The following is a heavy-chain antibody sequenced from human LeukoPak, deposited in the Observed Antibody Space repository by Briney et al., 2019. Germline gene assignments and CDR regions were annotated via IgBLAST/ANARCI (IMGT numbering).Heavy chain of an antibody. Sequence: GGSLRLSCAASGFTFDDYAMHWVRQAPGKGLEWVSLISWDGGSTYYADSVKGRFTISRDNAKNSLYLQMNSLRAEDTAVYYCARGSGYCSSTSCPARTYFDYWGQGTLVTVSS. CDR1: GFTFDDYA. CDR3: ARGSGYCSSTSCPARTYFDY. J-gene: IGHJ4*02. CDR2: ISWDGGST. D-gene: IGHD2-2*01. V-gene: IGHV3-43D*03.